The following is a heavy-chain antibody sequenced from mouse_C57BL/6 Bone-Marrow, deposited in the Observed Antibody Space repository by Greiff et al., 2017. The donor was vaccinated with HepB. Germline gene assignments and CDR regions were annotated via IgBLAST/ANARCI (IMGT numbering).Heavy chain of an antibody. Sequence: QVQLQQSGAELVMPGASVKLSCKASGYTFTSYWMHWVKQRPGQGLEWIGEIDPSDSYTNYNQKFKGKSTLTVDKSSSTAYMQLSSLTSEDSAVYYCALIYYDYYYAMDYWGQGTSVTVSS. CDR1: GYTFTSYW. V-gene: IGHV1-69*01. J-gene: IGHJ4*01. CDR3: ALIYYDYYYAMDY. CDR2: IDPSDSYT. D-gene: IGHD2-4*01.